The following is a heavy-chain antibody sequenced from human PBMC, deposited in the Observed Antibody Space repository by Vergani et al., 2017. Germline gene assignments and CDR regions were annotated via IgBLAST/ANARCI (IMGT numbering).Heavy chain of an antibody. J-gene: IGHJ4*02. CDR1: GGSISSYY. CDR3: ARGFYDSSGYYPLGFDY. V-gene: IGHV4-59*01. Sequence: QVQLQESGPGLVKPSETLSLTCTVSGGSISSYYWSWIRQPPGKGLEWIGYIYYSGSTNYNPSLKSRVTISVDTSKNQFSLKLSSVTAADTAVYYCARGFYDSSGYYPLGFDYWGQGTLVTVSS. D-gene: IGHD3-22*01. CDR2: IYYSGST.